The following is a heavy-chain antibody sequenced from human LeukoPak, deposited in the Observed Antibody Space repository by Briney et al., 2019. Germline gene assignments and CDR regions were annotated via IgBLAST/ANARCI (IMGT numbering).Heavy chain of an antibody. CDR3: ARDIYDLYYFDY. CDR2: ISGSGRST. J-gene: IGHJ4*02. CDR1: GFMFSSYS. V-gene: IGHV3-23*01. Sequence: GGSLRLSCTCSGFMFSSYSVSWVRQAPGKGLEWVSGISGSGRSTYYADSVKGRFTISRDNSNNVLYLQMNSLRAEDTALYYCARDIYDLYYFDYWGQGTLVTVSS. D-gene: IGHD1-1*01.